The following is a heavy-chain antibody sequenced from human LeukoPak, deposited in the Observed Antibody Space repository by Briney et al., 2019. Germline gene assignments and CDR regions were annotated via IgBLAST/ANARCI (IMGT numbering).Heavy chain of an antibody. CDR2: INPNSGGT. CDR1: GYTFTGYY. CDR3: ARVGDIVATIRNWFDP. V-gene: IGHV1-2*02. Sequence: ASVKVSFKASGYTFTGYYMHWVRQAPGQGLEWMGWINPNSGGTNYAQQFQGRVTMTRDTSISTAYMELSRLRSDDTAVYYCARVGDIVATIRNWFDPWGQGTLVTVSS. J-gene: IGHJ5*02. D-gene: IGHD5-12*01.